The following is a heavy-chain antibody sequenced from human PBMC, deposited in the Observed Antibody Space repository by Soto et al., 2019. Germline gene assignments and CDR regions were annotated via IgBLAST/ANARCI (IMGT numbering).Heavy chain of an antibody. Sequence: EVQLLESGGGLVQPGGSLRLSCAASGFTFSSYAMSWVRQAPGKGLEWVSAISGSGGSTYYADSVKGRFTISRDNXXNTLYLQMNSLRAEDTAVYYCAIEYSSGWSPYFDYWGQGTLVTVSS. CDR2: ISGSGGST. J-gene: IGHJ4*02. V-gene: IGHV3-23*01. CDR1: GFTFSSYA. CDR3: AIEYSSGWSPYFDY. D-gene: IGHD6-19*01.